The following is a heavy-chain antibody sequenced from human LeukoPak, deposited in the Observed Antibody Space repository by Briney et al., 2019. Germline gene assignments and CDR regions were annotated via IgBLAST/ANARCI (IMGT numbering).Heavy chain of an antibody. D-gene: IGHD4-11*01. CDR2: ISGSGGDT. V-gene: IGHV3-23*01. CDR3: AKGPNDSSNYLFEY. Sequence: PGGSLRLSCAASGFTFSTYWMHWVRQAPGKGLEWVSVISGSGGDTYYADSVKGRFTISRDNSKNTLYVQMNSLGAEDTAVYYCAKGPNDSSNYLFEYWGQGTLVTVSS. J-gene: IGHJ4*02. CDR1: GFTFSTYW.